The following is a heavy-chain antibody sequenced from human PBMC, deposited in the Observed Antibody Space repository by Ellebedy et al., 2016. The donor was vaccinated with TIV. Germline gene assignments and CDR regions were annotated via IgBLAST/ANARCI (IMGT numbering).Heavy chain of an antibody. D-gene: IGHD1-1*01. CDR2: LTHIGTT. V-gene: IGHV4-59*13. Sequence: SETLSLXCSVSGGCFNSYYLTWIRQPPGKGLEWIGHLTHIGTTNYNPSLQSRVAMSLDSSKTQFSLELKSVTAADTAVYYCARATLIRSFDSWGQGTLVTVSS. CDR1: GGCFNSYY. J-gene: IGHJ4*02. CDR3: ARATLIRSFDS.